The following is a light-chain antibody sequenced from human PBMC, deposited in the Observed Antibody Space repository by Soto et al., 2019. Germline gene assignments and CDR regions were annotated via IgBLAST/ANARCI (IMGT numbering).Light chain of an antibody. CDR3: GTWDTNLSAYV. Sequence: QSVLTQPPSVSAAPGQKVTISCSGDTSNTLHNFVSWYQQLPGAAPKLLIYEDNKRPSGIPDRFSGSKFGTLVTLAITGLQTGDEADYYCGTWDTNLSAYVFGTGTKVTVL. CDR1: TSNTLHNF. V-gene: IGLV1-51*02. J-gene: IGLJ1*01. CDR2: EDN.